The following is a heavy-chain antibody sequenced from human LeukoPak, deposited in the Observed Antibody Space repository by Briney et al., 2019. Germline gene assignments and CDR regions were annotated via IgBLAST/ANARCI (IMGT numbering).Heavy chain of an antibody. D-gene: IGHD1-20*01. CDR3: AKGQTWYNWNDPFDY. CDR1: GFTFDDYA. Sequence: GGSLRLSCAASGFTFDDYAMHWVRHAPGKGLGWVSGISWNSGSIGYADSVKGRFTISRDNAKNSLYLQMNSLRAEDMALYYCAKGQTWYNWNDPFDYWGQGTLVTVSS. CDR2: ISWNSGSI. J-gene: IGHJ4*02. V-gene: IGHV3-9*03.